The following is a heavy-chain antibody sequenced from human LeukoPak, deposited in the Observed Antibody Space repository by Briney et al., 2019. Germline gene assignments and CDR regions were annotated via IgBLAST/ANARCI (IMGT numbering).Heavy chain of an antibody. CDR3: ARVLQLYDSIDY. J-gene: IGHJ4*02. D-gene: IGHD3-22*01. CDR1: GGSISSGGYY. V-gene: IGHV4-31*03. Sequence: PSETLSLTCTVSGGSISSGGYYWSWIRQHPGKGLEWIGYIYYSGSTYYNPSLKSRVTISVDTSKNQFSLKLSSVTAADTAVYYCARVLQLYDSIDYWGQGTLVTVSS. CDR2: IYYSGST.